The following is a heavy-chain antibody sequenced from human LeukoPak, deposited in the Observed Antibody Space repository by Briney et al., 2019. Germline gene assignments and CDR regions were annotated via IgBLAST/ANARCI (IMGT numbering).Heavy chain of an antibody. D-gene: IGHD3-22*01. CDR3: ARPDYYYYDSSGYYYY. CDR2: IIPILGIA. V-gene: IGHV1-69*02. Sequence: SVKVSCKASGGTFSSYTIIWVRQAPGQGLEWMGRIIPILGIANYAQKFQGRVTITADKSTSTAYMELSSLRSEDTAVYYCARPDYYYYDSSGYYYYWGQGTLVTVSS. CDR1: GGTFSSYT. J-gene: IGHJ4*02.